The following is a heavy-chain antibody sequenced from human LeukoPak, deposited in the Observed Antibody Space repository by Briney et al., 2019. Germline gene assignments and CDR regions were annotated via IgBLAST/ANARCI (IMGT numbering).Heavy chain of an antibody. D-gene: IGHD5-18*01. CDR1: GGSFSDYY. J-gene: IGHJ3*02. V-gene: IGHV4-34*01. Sequence: SETLSLTCAVYGGSFSDYYWSWIRQSPGKGLEWIGEINHSGSTNYNPSLKSRVTISVDTSKNQFSLKLTSVTAADTAVYYCARPRVLYSYHHDAFDIWGQGTMVTVSS. CDR2: INHSGST. CDR3: ARPRVLYSYHHDAFDI.